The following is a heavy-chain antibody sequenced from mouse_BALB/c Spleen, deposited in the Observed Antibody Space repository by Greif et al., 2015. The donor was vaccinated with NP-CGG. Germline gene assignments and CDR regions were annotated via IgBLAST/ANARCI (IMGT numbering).Heavy chain of an antibody. J-gene: IGHJ4*01. CDR1: GYTFTDYY. V-gene: IGHV1-84*02. Sequence: LQLVESGPELVKPGASVKISCKASGYTFTDYYINWVKQKLGQGLEWIGWIYPGSGNTKYNEKFKGKATLTVDTSSSTAYMQLSSLTSEDTAVYFCARRTGTEAMDYWGQGTSVTVSS. CDR2: IYPGSGNT. D-gene: IGHD4-1*01. CDR3: ARRTGTEAMDY.